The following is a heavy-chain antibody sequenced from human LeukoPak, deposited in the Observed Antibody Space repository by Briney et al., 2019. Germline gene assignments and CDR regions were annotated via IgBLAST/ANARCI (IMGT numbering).Heavy chain of an antibody. CDR3: ARDQRSGDYWFDP. CDR2: IYYTGST. J-gene: IGHJ5*02. CDR1: GGSISSYY. Sequence: PSETLSLTCTVPGGSISSYYWSWIRQPPGKGLEWIGYIYYTGSTNYNPSLKSRVTISVDTSKNQFSLKLSSVTAADTAVYYCARDQRSGDYWFDPWGQGTLVTVSS. D-gene: IGHD4-17*01. V-gene: IGHV4-59*01.